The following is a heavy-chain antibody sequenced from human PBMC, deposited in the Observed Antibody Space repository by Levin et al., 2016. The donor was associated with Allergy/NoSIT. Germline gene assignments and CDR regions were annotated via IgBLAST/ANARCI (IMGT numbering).Heavy chain of an antibody. Sequence: GGSLRLSCAASGFTFSSYAMHWVRQAPGKGLEWVAVISYDGSNKYYADSVKGRFTISRDNSKNTLYLQMNSLRAEDTAVYYCARDQNWGWVFDYWGQGTLVTVSS. V-gene: IGHV3-30-3*01. CDR1: GFTFSSYA. J-gene: IGHJ4*02. CDR2: ISYDGSNK. CDR3: ARDQNWGWVFDY. D-gene: IGHD7-27*01.